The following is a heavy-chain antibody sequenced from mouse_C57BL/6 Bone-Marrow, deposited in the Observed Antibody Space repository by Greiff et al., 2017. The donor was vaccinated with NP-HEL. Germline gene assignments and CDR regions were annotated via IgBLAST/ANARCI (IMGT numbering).Heavy chain of an antibody. CDR3: ARGRVYDGYYRGFAY. CDR2: INPNNGGT. D-gene: IGHD2-3*01. CDR1: GYTFTDYN. Sequence: EVQLQQSGPELVKPGASVKMSCKASGYTFTDYNMHWVKQSHGKSLEWIGYINPNNGGTSYNQKFKGKATLTVNKSSSTAYMELRSLTSEDSAVYYCARGRVYDGYYRGFAYWGQGTLVTVSA. V-gene: IGHV1-22*01. J-gene: IGHJ3*01.